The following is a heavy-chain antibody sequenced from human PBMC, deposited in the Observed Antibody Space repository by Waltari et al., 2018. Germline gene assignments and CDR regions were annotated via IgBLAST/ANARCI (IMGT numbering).Heavy chain of an antibody. J-gene: IGHJ3*02. V-gene: IGHV4-34*01. CDR1: GGSFSGYY. CDR3: AREWGYCSGGSCYQIGTEDAFDI. CDR2: INHSGST. D-gene: IGHD2-15*01. Sequence: QWGAGLLKPSETLSLTCAVYGGSFSGYYWSWIRQPPGKGLEWIGEINHSGSTNYNPSLKSRVTISVDTSKNQFSLKLSSVTAADTAVYYCAREWGYCSGGSCYQIGTEDAFDIWGQGTMVTVSS.